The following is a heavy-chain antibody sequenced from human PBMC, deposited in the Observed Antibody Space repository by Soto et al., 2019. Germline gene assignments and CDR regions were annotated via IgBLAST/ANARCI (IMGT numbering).Heavy chain of an antibody. D-gene: IGHD3-9*01. V-gene: IGHV3-9*01. CDR1: GFTFDDYA. J-gene: IGHJ4*02. Sequence: PGGSLRLSCVASGFTFDDYAMHWVRQAPGKGLEWVSGISWNSGSIGYADSVKGRFTISRDNAKNSLYLQMNSLRAEDTALYFFSKVEPAYDILTGYFAYWGQGTLVTVSS. CDR2: ISWNSGSI. CDR3: SKVEPAYDILTGYFAY.